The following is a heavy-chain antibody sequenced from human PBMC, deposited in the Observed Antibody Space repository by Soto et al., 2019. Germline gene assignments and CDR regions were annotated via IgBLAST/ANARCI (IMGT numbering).Heavy chain of an antibody. CDR2: FDPEDGET. CDR3: ATCVVVVGATRLVYYYGMDV. Sequence: ASVKVSCKVSGYTLTELSMHWVRQAPGKGLEWMGGFDPEDGETIYAQKFQGRVTMTEDTSTDTAYRELSSLRSEDTAVYYCATCVVVVGATRLVYYYGMDVWGQGTTVTVSS. D-gene: IGHD2-15*01. CDR1: GYTLTELS. J-gene: IGHJ6*02. V-gene: IGHV1-24*01.